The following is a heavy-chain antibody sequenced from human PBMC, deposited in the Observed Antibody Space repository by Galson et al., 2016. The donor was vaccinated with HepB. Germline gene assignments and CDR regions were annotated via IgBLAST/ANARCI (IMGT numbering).Heavy chain of an antibody. CDR2: ISWNSGDI. CDR3: ANGPGWAVATRYLDY. CDR1: GFTFGDYA. V-gene: IGHV3-9*01. J-gene: IGHJ4*02. D-gene: IGHD6-19*01. Sequence: SLRLSCAGSGFTFGDYAMHWVRQAPGKGLEWVSSISWNSGDIVYADSVKGRFTISRDNAKSSLYLQMNSLRDEDTAVYYCANGPGWAVATRYLDYWGQGTLVIVSS.